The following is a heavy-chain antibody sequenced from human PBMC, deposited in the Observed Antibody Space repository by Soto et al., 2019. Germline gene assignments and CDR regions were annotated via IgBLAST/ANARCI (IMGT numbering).Heavy chain of an antibody. Sequence: EVQLLESGGGLVQPGGSLRLSCAASGFTFSSYGMSWVRQRPGTGLEWVSAISGTGGNTYHADSVRGRFTVSRDNTKNALYLQMNSLRADDTAVYYCAKDHRSSGWGHYYFDYWRQGTLVTVSS. CDR3: AKDHRSSGWGHYYFDY. J-gene: IGHJ4*02. CDR1: GFTFSSYG. V-gene: IGHV3-23*01. CDR2: ISGTGGNT. D-gene: IGHD6-19*01.